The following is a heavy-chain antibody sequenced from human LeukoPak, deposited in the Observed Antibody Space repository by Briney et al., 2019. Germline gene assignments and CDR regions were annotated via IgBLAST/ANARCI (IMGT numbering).Heavy chain of an antibody. J-gene: IGHJ4*02. V-gene: IGHV4-59*12. D-gene: IGHD3-10*01. CDR1: GGSISGWY. CDR3: ARDKYGSGTAFDY. CDR2: IYGSGYT. Sequence: PSETLSLTCTVSGGSISGWYWSWIRQPPGKGLEWIGYIYGSGYTNYNPSLKSRITISVDKSKNQFSLKLTSMTAADTAVYYCARDKYGSGTAFDYWGQGTLVTVSS.